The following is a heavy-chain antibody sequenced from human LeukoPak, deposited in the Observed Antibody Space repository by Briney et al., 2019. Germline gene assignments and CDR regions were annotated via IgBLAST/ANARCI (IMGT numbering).Heavy chain of an antibody. V-gene: IGHV4-39*02. CDR2: IYYSGTT. CDR1: GGSIRSRYNY. Sequence: SETLSLTCTVYGGSIRSRYNYWAWIRQPPGKGLEWIGSIYYSGTTNYNPSLKSRVTISVDTSKSHFSLSLSSVTAADTAVYYCARHRDDDLWSGNPHDAFDVWGQGTMVTVSS. CDR3: ARHRDDDLWSGNPHDAFDV. J-gene: IGHJ3*01. D-gene: IGHD3-3*01.